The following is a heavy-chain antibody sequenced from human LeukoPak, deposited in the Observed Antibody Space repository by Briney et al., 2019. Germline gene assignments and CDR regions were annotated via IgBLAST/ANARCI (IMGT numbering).Heavy chain of an antibody. V-gene: IGHV4-59*01. CDR2: IYYSGST. J-gene: IGHJ5*02. CDR3: ARSPHNRYNWNDGRTDWFDP. CDR1: GGSISSYY. Sequence: PSETLSLTCTVSGGSISSYYWSWIRQPPGKGLEWIGYIYYSGSTNYNPSLKSRVTISVDTPKNQFSLKLSSVTAADTAVYYCARSPHNRYNWNDGRTDWFDPWGQGTLVTVSS. D-gene: IGHD1-20*01.